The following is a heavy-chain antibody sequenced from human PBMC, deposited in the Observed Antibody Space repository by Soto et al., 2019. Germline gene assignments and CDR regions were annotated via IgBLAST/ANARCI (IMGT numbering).Heavy chain of an antibody. Sequence: EVLLVESGGGLVQPGGSLRLSCAASGFPFSTYDMHWVRQSPGKGLEWISAIGAAGDTYYSDSMKGRFTISRDNAKSSLYLQMNSLSAGDSGVYYCSRGPVAGPSYYYMGMWGKGTTVIVSS. CDR1: GFPFSTYD. D-gene: IGHD6-19*01. CDR2: IGAAGDT. CDR3: SRGPVAGPSYYYMGM. J-gene: IGHJ6*03. V-gene: IGHV3-13*01.